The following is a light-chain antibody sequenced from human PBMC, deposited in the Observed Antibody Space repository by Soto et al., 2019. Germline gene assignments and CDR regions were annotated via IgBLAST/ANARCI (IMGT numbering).Light chain of an antibody. CDR3: QQFSSYPLT. V-gene: IGKV3-20*01. J-gene: IGKJ4*01. CDR1: QTVRNNY. CDR2: DAS. Sequence: EYVFTQSLCTLSLSPEERATLSCRASQTVRNNYLAWYQQKPGQAPRLLIYDASSRATGIPDRFSGGGSGTDFTLTISRLEPEDFAVYYCQQFSSYPLTFGGGTKVAI.